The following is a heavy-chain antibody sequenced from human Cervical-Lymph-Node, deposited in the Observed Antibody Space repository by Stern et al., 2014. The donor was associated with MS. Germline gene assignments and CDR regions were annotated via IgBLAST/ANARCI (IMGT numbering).Heavy chain of an antibody. J-gene: IGHJ4*02. V-gene: IGHV3-33*01. D-gene: IGHD3-16*01. CDR3: VRGRALGVTGPGY. Sequence: VQLVESGGGVVQPGGSLRLSCTASGFTFSRHGMHWVRQAPGKGLEWVAVTQQDGANKYYSEYVKGRFTISSDNSRSTLFLQMNSLRVDDTAVYYCVRGRALGVTGPGYWGQGTPVTVSS. CDR2: TQQDGANK. CDR1: GFTFSRHG.